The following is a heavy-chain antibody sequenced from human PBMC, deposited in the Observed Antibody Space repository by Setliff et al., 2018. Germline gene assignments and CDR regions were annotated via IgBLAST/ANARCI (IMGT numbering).Heavy chain of an antibody. J-gene: IGHJ4*02. D-gene: IGHD2-2*01. Sequence: ASVKVSCKTSGYSFTDYGIAWVRQAPGQGLEWMGWISAHTGNTYSGQKLHDRLTLTTDTSTNTAYMELRSLGSDDTAEYYCSRLVRYCTRTSCQRASGEDYWGQGTLVTVS. V-gene: IGHV1-18*01. CDR1: GYSFTDYG. CDR2: ISAHTGNT. CDR3: SRLVRYCTRTSCQRASGEDY.